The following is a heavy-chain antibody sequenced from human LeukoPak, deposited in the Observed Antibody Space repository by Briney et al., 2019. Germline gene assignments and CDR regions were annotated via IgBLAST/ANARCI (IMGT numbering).Heavy chain of an antibody. V-gene: IGHV1-18*01. CDR3: AREYGVWDSSGYSYYFDY. D-gene: IGHD3-22*01. Sequence: ASVKVSCKASGYTFTSYGISWVRQAPGQGLEWMGWISAYNGNTNYAQKLQGRVTMTTDTSTSTAYMELRSLRSDDTAVYYCAREYGVWDSSGYSYYFDYWGQATLVTVSS. CDR2: ISAYNGNT. CDR1: GYTFTSYG. J-gene: IGHJ4*02.